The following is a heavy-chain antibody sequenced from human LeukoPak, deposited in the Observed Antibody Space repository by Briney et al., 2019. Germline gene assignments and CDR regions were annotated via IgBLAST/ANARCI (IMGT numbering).Heavy chain of an antibody. CDR2: INPNSGGT. V-gene: IGHV1-2*02. D-gene: IGHD1-1*01. CDR3: ARNWNHDAFDI. Sequence: ASVKVSCKASGYTFTSYGISWVRQAPGQGLEWMGWINPNSGGTNYAQKFQGRVTMTRDTSISTAYMELSRLRSDDTAVYYCARNWNHDAFDIWGQGTMVTVSS. J-gene: IGHJ3*02. CDR1: GYTFTSYG.